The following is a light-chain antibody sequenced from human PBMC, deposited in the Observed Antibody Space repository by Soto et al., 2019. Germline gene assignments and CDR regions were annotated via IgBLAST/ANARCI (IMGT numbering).Light chain of an antibody. CDR3: QKFITAPFT. J-gene: IGKJ5*01. V-gene: IGKV1-27*01. CDR2: SAS. CDR1: QGISVY. Sequence: DIQMTQSPSSLSASVGDRVTITCRASQGISVYLAWYQQKPGKVPKLLIYSASTLQSGVPSRFSGSGSGTDFTLTISSLQPEDFATYFCQKFITAPFTFGQGTQLEIK.